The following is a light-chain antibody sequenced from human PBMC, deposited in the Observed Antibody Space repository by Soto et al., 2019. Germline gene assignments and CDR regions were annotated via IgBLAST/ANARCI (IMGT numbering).Light chain of an antibody. J-gene: IGLJ2*01. CDR1: SSDVGGYNY. V-gene: IGLV2-14*01. Sequence: QSALTQPASVSGSPGQSITISCTGTSSDVGGYNYVSWYQQHPGKAPKLMIYDVSNRPSGVSNRFSGSKSGNTASLTISGIQAEDEADYYCRSYTSSSTLGVFGGGTQLTVL. CDR2: DVS. CDR3: RSYTSSSTLGV.